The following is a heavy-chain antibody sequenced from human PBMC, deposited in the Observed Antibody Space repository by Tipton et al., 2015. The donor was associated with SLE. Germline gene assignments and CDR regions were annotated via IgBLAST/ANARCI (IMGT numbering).Heavy chain of an antibody. CDR3: ARGVLRPFDY. CDR2: IYYSGST. V-gene: IGHV4-59*12. CDR1: GGSISSNY. D-gene: IGHD1-1*01. Sequence: TLSLTCSVSGGSISSNYWIWIRQPPGKGLEWIGYIYYSGSTNYNPSLKSRVTISVDTSKNQFSLKLSSVTAADTAVYYCARGVLRPFDYWGQGTLVTVSP. J-gene: IGHJ4*02.